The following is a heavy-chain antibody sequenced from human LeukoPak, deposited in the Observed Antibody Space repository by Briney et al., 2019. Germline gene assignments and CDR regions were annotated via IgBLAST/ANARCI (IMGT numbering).Heavy chain of an antibody. Sequence: SETLSLTCFVSGGSISGTNWWSWVRQAPGKGLEWIGEIHHGGSINYNPSLKSRVTISVDKSRNQFSLKLTSVTAADTAVFYCARDRGGNFEFGMDVWGQGTTVTVSS. CDR2: IHHGGSI. CDR3: ARDRGGNFEFGMDV. CDR1: GGSISGTNW. D-gene: IGHD4-23*01. J-gene: IGHJ6*02. V-gene: IGHV4-4*02.